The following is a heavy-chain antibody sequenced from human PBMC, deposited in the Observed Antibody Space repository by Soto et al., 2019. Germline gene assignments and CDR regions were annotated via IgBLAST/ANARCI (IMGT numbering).Heavy chain of an antibody. CDR2: VHESGST. Sequence: KASETLSLTCSVSGDAISNYYWSWIRQTPGRGLEWSGCVHESGSTDYNPSLRGRVIISLHTSKSQFSLSLRSATAADTATYYCARGTRALITSFFAYWGQGSPVTVSS. CDR3: ARGTRALITSFFAY. V-gene: IGHV4-59*03. CDR1: GDAISNYY. J-gene: IGHJ4*02. D-gene: IGHD1-20*01.